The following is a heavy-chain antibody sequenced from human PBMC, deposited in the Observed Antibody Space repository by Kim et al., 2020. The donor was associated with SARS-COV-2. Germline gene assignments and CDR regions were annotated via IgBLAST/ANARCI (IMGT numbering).Heavy chain of an antibody. CDR3: ARELRYFDTNGMDV. CDR1: GGSISSGGYY. J-gene: IGHJ6*02. Sequence: SETLSLTCTVSGGSISSGGYYWSWIRQHPGKGLEWIGYIYYSGSTYYNPSLKSRVTISVDTSKNQFSLKLSSVTAADTAVYYCARELRYFDTNGMDVWGQGTTVTVSS. D-gene: IGHD3-9*01. V-gene: IGHV4-31*03. CDR2: IYYSGST.